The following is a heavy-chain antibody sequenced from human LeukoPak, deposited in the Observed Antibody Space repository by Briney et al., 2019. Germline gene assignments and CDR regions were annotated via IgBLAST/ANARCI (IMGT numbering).Heavy chain of an antibody. D-gene: IGHD3-3*01. V-gene: IGHV3-23*01. CDR3: ARGETYYDFWSGYSMDV. CDR2: ISGSGDST. CDR1: GFTFSSYA. J-gene: IGHJ6*02. Sequence: GGSLRLSCAASGFTFSSYAMSWVRQAPGKGLEWVSAISGSGDSTYYGDSVKGRFTISRDNSKNTLYLQMNSLRAEDTAVYYCARGETYYDFWSGYSMDVWGQGTTVTVSS.